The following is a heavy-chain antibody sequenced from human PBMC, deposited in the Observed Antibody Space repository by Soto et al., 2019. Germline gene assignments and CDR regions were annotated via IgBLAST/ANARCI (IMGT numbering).Heavy chain of an antibody. CDR1: GYSFTSYW. J-gene: IGHJ6*02. CDR3: ARHGYCSGGSGYSHYYGMDV. V-gene: IGHV5-51*01. D-gene: IGHD2-15*01. Sequence: GQSLKISCKGSGYSFTSYWIGWVRQMPGKGLEWMGIIYPGDSDTRYSPSFQGQVTISADKSISTAYLQWSSLKASDTAMYYCARHGYCSGGSGYSHYYGMDVWGQGTTVTVSS. CDR2: IYPGDSDT.